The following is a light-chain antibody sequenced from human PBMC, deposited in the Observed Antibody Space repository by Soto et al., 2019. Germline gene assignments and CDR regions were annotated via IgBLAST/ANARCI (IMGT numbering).Light chain of an antibody. CDR1: SSDVGGYNY. J-gene: IGLJ1*01. V-gene: IGLV2-14*01. CDR3: TSYTSSITYV. Sequence: QSALTQPASVSGSPGQSITISCTGTSSDVGGYNYVSWYQQHPGKAPKLMIYEVNNRPSGVSNRFSGSKSGNTASLTISGLQAEDEADYYCTSYTSSITYVFGTWTKVTVL. CDR2: EVN.